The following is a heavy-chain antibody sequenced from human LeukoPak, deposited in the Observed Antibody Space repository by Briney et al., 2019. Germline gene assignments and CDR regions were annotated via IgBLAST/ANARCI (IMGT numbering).Heavy chain of an antibody. CDR1: GFTFGCYA. D-gene: IGHD1-26*01. J-gene: IGHJ6*02. CDR2: ISYDGSNK. Sequence: GRSLRLSCAASGFTFGCYAMHWVRQAPGKGLEWVAVISYDGSNKYYADSVKGRFTISRDNSKNTLYLQMNSLRAEDTAVYYCARALIVAVTSHYYYGMDVWGQGTTVTVSS. V-gene: IGHV3-30-3*01. CDR3: ARALIVAVTSHYYYGMDV.